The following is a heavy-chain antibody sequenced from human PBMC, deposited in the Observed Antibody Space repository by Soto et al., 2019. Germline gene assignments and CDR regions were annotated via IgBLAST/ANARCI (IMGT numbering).Heavy chain of an antibody. Sequence: QVQLQESGPGLVKPSQTLSLTCTVSGCSISSDDYYWSWIRQPPGKGLEWIGNIYYSGRTYYNPSLQSRLTISVDTSKNQFSLKLSSVSAADTAVYFCAGDRSNSPDYFDYWGQGTLVTVSS. D-gene: IGHD6-6*01. CDR3: AGDRSNSPDYFDY. V-gene: IGHV4-30-4*01. CDR2: IYYSGRT. CDR1: GCSISSDDYY. J-gene: IGHJ4*02.